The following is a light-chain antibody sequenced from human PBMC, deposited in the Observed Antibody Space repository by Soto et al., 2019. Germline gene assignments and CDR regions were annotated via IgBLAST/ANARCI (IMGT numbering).Light chain of an antibody. Sequence: EIVLTQSPGTLSLSPGERATLSCRASQSVSSTYLAWYQQKPGQAPRLLIYGASNRATGIPDRFSGSGSVTDFTLTISRREPEDFAVYYCQQYGSSPVTFGQGTKLEIK. CDR2: GAS. CDR1: QSVSSTY. V-gene: IGKV3-20*01. J-gene: IGKJ2*01. CDR3: QQYGSSPVT.